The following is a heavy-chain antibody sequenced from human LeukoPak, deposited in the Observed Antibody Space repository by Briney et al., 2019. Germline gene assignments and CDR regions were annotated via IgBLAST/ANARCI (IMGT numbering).Heavy chain of an antibody. D-gene: IGHD2-15*01. CDR2: INHSGST. V-gene: IGHV4-34*01. CDR3: ARRWWGVWDY. Sequence: SETLSLTCAVYGGSFSGYYWSWIRQPPGKGLEWIGEINHSGSTNYNPSLKSRVTMSVDTSKNQFSLKLSSVTAADTAVYYCARRWWGVWDYWGQGTLVTVSS. J-gene: IGHJ4*02. CDR1: GGSFSGYY.